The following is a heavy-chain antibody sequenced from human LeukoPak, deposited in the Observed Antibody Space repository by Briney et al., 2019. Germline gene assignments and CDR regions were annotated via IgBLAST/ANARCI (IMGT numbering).Heavy chain of an antibody. CDR3: ARHPKKNGIVGAAIYD. Sequence: ETLSLTCSVSGGSISSSSYYWGWIRQPPEKGLEWIGSIYYSGSTYYNPSLKSRVTISVDTSKNQFSLKLSSVTAADTAVYYCARHPKKNGIVGAAIYDWGQGTLVTVSS. CDR1: GGSISSSSYY. J-gene: IGHJ4*02. CDR2: IYYSGST. D-gene: IGHD1-26*01. V-gene: IGHV4-39*01.